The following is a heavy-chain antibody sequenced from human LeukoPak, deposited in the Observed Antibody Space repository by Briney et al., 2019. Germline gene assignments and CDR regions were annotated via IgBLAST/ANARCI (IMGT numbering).Heavy chain of an antibody. CDR2: ISGSGGNT. Sequence: GGSLRLSCAASGFTFSSYAMSWVRQAPGKGLEWVSAISGSGGNTYYADSVKGRFTLSRDNSKNTLYLQMNSLRAEDTAIYYCARRSYDSSGFDYWGQGTLVTVSS. V-gene: IGHV3-23*01. J-gene: IGHJ4*02. CDR3: ARRSYDSSGFDY. D-gene: IGHD3-22*01. CDR1: GFTFSSYA.